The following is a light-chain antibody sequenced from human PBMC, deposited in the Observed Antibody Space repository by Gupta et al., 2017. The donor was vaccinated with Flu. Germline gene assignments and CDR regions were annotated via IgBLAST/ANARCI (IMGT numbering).Light chain of an antibody. J-gene: IGKJ1*01. CDR3: QQDSNYPWA. Sequence: DIQMTQSPSTLSASVGDRVTIPCRASQSIGNWLAWYQQKPGKSPKILISKASSLESGIPSRFGGSGSGTEFTLTISSLHPDDYATYYCQQDSNYPWAFGQGTKVEV. CDR2: KAS. CDR1: QSIGNW. V-gene: IGKV1-5*03.